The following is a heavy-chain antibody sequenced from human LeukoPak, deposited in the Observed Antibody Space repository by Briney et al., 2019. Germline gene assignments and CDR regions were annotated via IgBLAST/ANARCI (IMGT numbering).Heavy chain of an antibody. J-gene: IGHJ3*02. CDR2: IIPILGIA. D-gene: IGHD7-27*01. CDR3: ASPLTAGDAFDI. V-gene: IGHV1-69*02. Sequence: ASVKVSCKASGGTFSSYTISWVRQAPGQGLEWMGRIIPILGIANYAQKFQGRVTITADKSTRTAYMELSSLRSEDTAVYYCASPLTAGDAFDIWGQGTMVTVSS. CDR1: GGTFSSYT.